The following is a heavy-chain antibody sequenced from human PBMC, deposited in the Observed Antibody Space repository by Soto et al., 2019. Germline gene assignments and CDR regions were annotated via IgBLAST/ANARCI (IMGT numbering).Heavy chain of an antibody. J-gene: IGHJ4*02. CDR1: GYSFAGYW. V-gene: IGHV5-10-1*01. Sequence: GESLKISCNGSGYSFAGYWITWVRQKPGKGLEWMGRIDPSDSQTYYSPSFRGHVTISVTKSITTVFLQWSSLRASDTAMYYCARQIYDSDTGPNFQYYFDSWGQGTPDTVSS. CDR2: IDPSDSQT. D-gene: IGHD3-22*01. CDR3: ARQIYDSDTGPNFQYYFDS.